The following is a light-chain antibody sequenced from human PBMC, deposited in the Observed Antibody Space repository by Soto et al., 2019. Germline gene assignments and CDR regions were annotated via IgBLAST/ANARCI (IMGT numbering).Light chain of an antibody. CDR3: SSYTSSSTYVV. V-gene: IGLV2-14*01. CDR2: DVS. J-gene: IGLJ2*01. Sequence: QSALTQPASVSRSPGQSITISSTGTSSDVGGYNYVSWYQQHPGKAPKLMIYDVSNRPSGVSNRFSGSKSGNTASLTISGLQAEDEADYYCSSYTSSSTYVVFGGGTKLTVL. CDR1: SSDVGGYNY.